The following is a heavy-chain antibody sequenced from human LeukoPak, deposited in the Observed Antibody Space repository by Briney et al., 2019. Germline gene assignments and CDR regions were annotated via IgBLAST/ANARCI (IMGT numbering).Heavy chain of an antibody. Sequence: ALVKVSCKASGYTFTGYYMHWVRQAPGQGLEWMGWINPNSGGTNYAQKFQGRVTMTRDTSISTAYMELSRLRSDDTAVYYCARDYSRTYYFDYWGQGTLVTVSS. CDR3: ARDYSRTYYFDY. CDR1: GYTFTGYY. D-gene: IGHD6-13*01. J-gene: IGHJ4*02. V-gene: IGHV1-2*02. CDR2: INPNSGGT.